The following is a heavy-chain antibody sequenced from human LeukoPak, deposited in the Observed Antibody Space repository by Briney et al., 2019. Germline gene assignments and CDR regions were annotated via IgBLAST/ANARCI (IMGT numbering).Heavy chain of an antibody. D-gene: IGHD3-16*02. CDR3: ARDSKRDDYVWGSYRQFDY. J-gene: IGHJ4*02. V-gene: IGHV1-18*01. CDR2: ISAYNGNT. Sequence: ASVKVSCKASGYTFTSYGISWVRQAPGQGLEWMGWISAYNGNTNYAQKLQGRVTMTTDTSTSTAYMELRRLRSDDTAVYYCARDSKRDDYVWGSYRQFDYWGQGTLVTVSS. CDR1: GYTFTSYG.